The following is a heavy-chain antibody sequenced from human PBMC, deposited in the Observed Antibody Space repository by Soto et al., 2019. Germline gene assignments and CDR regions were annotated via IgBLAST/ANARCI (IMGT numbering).Heavy chain of an antibody. V-gene: IGHV1-69*02. J-gene: IGHJ6*02. CDR1: GGTFSSYT. D-gene: IGHD2-2*01. Sequence: QVQLVQSGAEVKKPGSSVKVSCKASGGTFSSYTISWVRQAPGQGLEWMGRIIPILGIANYAQKFQGRVTITADKSTSTADMELSSLRSEDTAVYYCERGIVVVPAAIPLYYFSGMDVWGQGTTVTVSS. CDR2: IIPILGIA. CDR3: ERGIVVVPAAIPLYYFSGMDV.